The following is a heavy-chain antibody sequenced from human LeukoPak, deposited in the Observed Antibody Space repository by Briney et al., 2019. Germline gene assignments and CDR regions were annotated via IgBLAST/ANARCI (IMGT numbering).Heavy chain of an antibody. CDR2: IYYSGST. CDR3: ARVGLLSQDALDI. CDR1: GGSISSGSYY. D-gene: IGHD3-3*01. V-gene: IGHV4-31*03. Sequence: PSETLSLTCTVSGGSISSGSYYWSWIRQHPGKGLEWIGYIYYSGSTYYNPSLKSRVTISADTSKNQFSLKLSSVTAADTAVYYCARVGLLSQDALDIWGQGTMVTVSS. J-gene: IGHJ3*02.